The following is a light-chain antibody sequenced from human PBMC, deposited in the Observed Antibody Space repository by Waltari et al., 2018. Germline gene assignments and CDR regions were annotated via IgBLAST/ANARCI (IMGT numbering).Light chain of an antibody. Sequence: QSALTQPRSVSGSPGPSVTLSCTGTNSDVGAYNYVSWYQQRPGTAPKRVIHDVDKRPSDVPDRVSGSEAGNTASLTISGLQADDEADYYCCSYAGRYTSVFGGGTKVTVL. CDR2: DVD. CDR1: NSDVGAYNY. CDR3: CSYAGRYTSV. V-gene: IGLV2-11*01. J-gene: IGLJ2*01.